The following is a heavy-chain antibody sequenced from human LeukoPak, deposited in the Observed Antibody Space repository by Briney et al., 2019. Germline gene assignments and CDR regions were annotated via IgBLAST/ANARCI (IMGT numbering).Heavy chain of an antibody. V-gene: IGHV3-30*04. J-gene: IGHJ6*04. CDR2: ISFDGSNK. Sequence: GWSLRLSCAASGFTFSSYAMHWVRQAPGKGRAGVAGISFDGSNKYFAASVKGRLTISRDNSKNTLYLQMNSLRAEDTAVYYCARDEALAYCGGDCQTVGYYGVDVWGKGTTVTVSS. CDR1: GFTFSSYA. D-gene: IGHD2-21*02. CDR3: ARDEALAYCGGDCQTVGYYGVDV.